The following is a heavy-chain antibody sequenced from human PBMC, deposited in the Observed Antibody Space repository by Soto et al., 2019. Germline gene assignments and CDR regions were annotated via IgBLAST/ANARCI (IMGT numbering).Heavy chain of an antibody. Sequence: PSETLSLTCAVYGGSFRGYYWSWVRQPPGKGLEWIGEINHSGSTNYNPSLKSRLTISVDTSKNQFSLKLSSVTAADTAVYYCARGLLLYWGQGTLVTVSS. CDR2: INHSGST. J-gene: IGHJ4*02. CDR1: GGSFRGYY. V-gene: IGHV4-34*01. CDR3: ARGLLLY. D-gene: IGHD2-8*02.